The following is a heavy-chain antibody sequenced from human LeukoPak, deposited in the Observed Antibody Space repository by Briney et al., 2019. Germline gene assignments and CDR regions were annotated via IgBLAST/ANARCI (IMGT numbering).Heavy chain of an antibody. CDR2: IYSGGST. D-gene: IGHD6-13*01. CDR3: VRGAYSSSWLNFDY. CDR1: GFTVSSNY. J-gene: IGHJ4*02. Sequence: TGGSLRLSCAASGFTVSSNYMSWVRQAPGKGLEWVSVIYSGGSTYYADSVKGRFTISRDNSKNTLYLQMNSLRAEDTAVYYCVRGAYSSSWLNFDYWGQGTLVTVSS. V-gene: IGHV3-53*01.